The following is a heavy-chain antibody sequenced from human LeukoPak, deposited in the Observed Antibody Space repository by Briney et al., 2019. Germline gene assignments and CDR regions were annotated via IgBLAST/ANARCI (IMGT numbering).Heavy chain of an antibody. CDR1: GFTFSSYA. CDR3: ARLQSETGYYLDYFDY. Sequence: GGSLELSCEASGFTFSSYAMTWVGKAPGKGLEWVSSISSSSTIYYADSVKGRFTISRDNAKNSLYLQMNSLRDEDTAVYYCARLQSETGYYLDYFDYWGQGTLVTVSS. D-gene: IGHD3-9*01. V-gene: IGHV3-48*02. J-gene: IGHJ4*02. CDR2: ISSSSTI.